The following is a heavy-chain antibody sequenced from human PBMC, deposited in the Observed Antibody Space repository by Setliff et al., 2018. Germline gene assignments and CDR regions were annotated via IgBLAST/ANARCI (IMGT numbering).Heavy chain of an antibody. D-gene: IGHD2-21*01. CDR2: IYTDGTT. V-gene: IGHV4-61*02. Sequence: PSETLSLTCTVSGASLRSGSAYWGWLRQSARKGLEWLGRIYTDGTTNYSPSVKSRVTISSDTSKNVSSLRMSSVTAADTAVYFCAKEHVVISFVNNVHHHYGMDVWGPGTTVTVSS. CDR3: AKEHVVISFVNNVHHHYGMDV. CDR1: GASLRSGSAY. J-gene: IGHJ6*02.